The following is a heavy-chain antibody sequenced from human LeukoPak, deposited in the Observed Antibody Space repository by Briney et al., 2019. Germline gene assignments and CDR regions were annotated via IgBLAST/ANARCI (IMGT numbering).Heavy chain of an antibody. D-gene: IGHD3-16*01. J-gene: IGHJ6*03. CDR2: IYYSGST. CDR3: ARSPLGNYYYYYMDV. CDR1: GGSISSYY. Sequence: PSETLSLTCTVSGGSISSYYGSWIRQPPGKGLEWIGYIYYSGSTNYNLSLKSQVTISVDTSKNQFSLKLSSVTAADTAVYYCARSPLGNYYYYYMDVWGKGTTVTVSS. V-gene: IGHV4-59*01.